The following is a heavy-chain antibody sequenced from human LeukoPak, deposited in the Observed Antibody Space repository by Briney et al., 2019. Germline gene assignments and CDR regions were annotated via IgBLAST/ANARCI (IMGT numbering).Heavy chain of an antibody. CDR1: GGSISSYY. CDR3: ARGPVYGSGSYYRN. Sequence: PSETLSLTCTVSGGSISSYYWSWIRQPAGKGLEWIGRIYTSGSTNYNPSLKSRVTMSVDTSKNQFSLKLSSVTAADTAVYYCARGPVYGSGSYYRNWGQGTLVTVSS. V-gene: IGHV4-4*07. CDR2: IYTSGST. D-gene: IGHD3-10*01. J-gene: IGHJ1*01.